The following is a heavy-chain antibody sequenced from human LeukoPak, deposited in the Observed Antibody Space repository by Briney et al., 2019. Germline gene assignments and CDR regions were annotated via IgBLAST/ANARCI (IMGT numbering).Heavy chain of an antibody. D-gene: IGHD3-10*01. CDR3: ARGAVRGVISNYYYYYYMDV. CDR1: GGSISSYY. Sequence: SETLSLTCTVSGGSISSYYWSWIRQPPGKGLEWIGYIYYSGSTNYNPSLKSRVTMSVDTSKNQFSLKLSSVTAADTAVYYCARGAVRGVISNYYYYYYMDVWGKGTTVTISS. CDR2: IYYSGST. J-gene: IGHJ6*03. V-gene: IGHV4-59*12.